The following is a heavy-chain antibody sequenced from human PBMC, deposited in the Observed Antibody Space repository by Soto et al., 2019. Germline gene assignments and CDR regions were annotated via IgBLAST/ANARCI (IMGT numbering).Heavy chain of an antibody. CDR1: GFTFSSYA. D-gene: IGHD3-22*01. Sequence: LRLSCEASGFTFSSYAMKWVRQAPGKGLEWVSSINEAGDDTYYANSVRGRFTISRDNSKNTLYLQMNSLKTEDTAVYYCTTVNPYKYDSRGHYYWGQGTLVTVSS. CDR3: TTVNPYKYDSRGHYY. V-gene: IGHV3-23*01. J-gene: IGHJ4*02. CDR2: INEAGDDT.